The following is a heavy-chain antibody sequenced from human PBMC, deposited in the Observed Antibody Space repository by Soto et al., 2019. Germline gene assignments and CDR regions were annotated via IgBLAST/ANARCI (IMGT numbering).Heavy chain of an antibody. V-gene: IGHV3-53*01. CDR2: IYSGGST. Sequence: GGSLRLSCAASGFTVSTNYMSWVRQAQGKGLEWVSVIYSGGSTYYADSVKGRFTISRDNYKNTLYLQMNSLRAEETAVYYCARASIAAAGYYFDYWGQGT. D-gene: IGHD6-13*01. CDR3: ARASIAAAGYYFDY. CDR1: GFTVSTNY. J-gene: IGHJ4*02.